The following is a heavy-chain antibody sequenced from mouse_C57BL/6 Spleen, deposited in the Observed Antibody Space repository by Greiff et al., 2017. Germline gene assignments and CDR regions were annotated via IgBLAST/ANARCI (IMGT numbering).Heavy chain of an antibody. CDR3: ARGDYGSSPYFDY. J-gene: IGHJ2*01. CDR1: GYTFTSYW. CDR2: IDPSDSYT. Sequence: VQLQQPGAELVKPGASVKLSCKASGYTFTSYWMQWVKQRPGQGLEWVGEIDPSDSYTNYNQKFKGKATLTVDTSASTAYMQLSSLTSEDSAVYYCARGDYGSSPYFDYWGQGTTLTVSS. D-gene: IGHD1-1*01. V-gene: IGHV1-50*01.